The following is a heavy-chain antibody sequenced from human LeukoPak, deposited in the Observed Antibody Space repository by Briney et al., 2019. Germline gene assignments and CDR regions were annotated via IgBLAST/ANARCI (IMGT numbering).Heavy chain of an antibody. CDR3: ARDRNTFGVDY. Sequence: GGSLRLSCAASGFIFSNYWMSWVRQAPGKGLEWVANIKQDGSEKYYVDSVKGRFTISRDNAKNSLYLQMNSLRAEDTAVYYCARDRNTFGVDYWGQGTLVTVSS. D-gene: IGHD3-10*01. CDR2: IKQDGSEK. CDR1: GFIFSNYW. V-gene: IGHV3-7*01. J-gene: IGHJ4*02.